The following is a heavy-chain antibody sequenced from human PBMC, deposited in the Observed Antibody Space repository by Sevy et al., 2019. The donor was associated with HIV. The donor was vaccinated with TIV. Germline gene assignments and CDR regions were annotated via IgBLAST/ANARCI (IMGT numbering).Heavy chain of an antibody. Sequence: GGSLRLSCAASGFTFDDYTMHWVRQAPGKGLEWVSLISWDGGSTYYADSVKGRLTISRDNSKNSLYLQMNSLRTEDTALYYCAKGLLSYYDSREDAFDIWGQGTMVTVSS. CDR1: GFTFDDYT. CDR3: AKGLLSYYDSREDAFDI. J-gene: IGHJ3*02. CDR2: ISWDGGST. V-gene: IGHV3-43*01. D-gene: IGHD3-22*01.